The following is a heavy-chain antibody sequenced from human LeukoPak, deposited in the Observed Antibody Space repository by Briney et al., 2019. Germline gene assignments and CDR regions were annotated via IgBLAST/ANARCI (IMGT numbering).Heavy chain of an antibody. V-gene: IGHV3-48*03. J-gene: IGHJ4*02. Sequence: PGGSLRLSCAASGFTFSSYEMNWVRQAPGKGLEWVSSISRGGSPIYYAGSVKGRFTTSRDNAKKSLFLQMNSLRAEDTAVYYCTRVSWRGEIYWGQGTLVTVSS. CDR2: ISRGGSPI. CDR3: TRVSWRGEIY. D-gene: IGHD3-3*01. CDR1: GFTFSSYE.